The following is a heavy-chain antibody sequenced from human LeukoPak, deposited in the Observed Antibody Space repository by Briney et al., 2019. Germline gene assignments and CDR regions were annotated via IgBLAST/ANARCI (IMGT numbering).Heavy chain of an antibody. CDR3: ARAGNDYGGNYFDY. V-gene: IGHV4-30-2*01. Sequence: SETLSLTCTVSGRSISSGGYYWSWIRQPPGNGLEWIGYIYHSGSTYYNPSLKSRVTISVDRSKNQFSLKLSSVTAADTAVYYCARAGNDYGGNYFDYWGQGTLVTVSS. CDR1: GRSISSGGYY. J-gene: IGHJ4*02. CDR2: IYHSGST. D-gene: IGHD4-23*01.